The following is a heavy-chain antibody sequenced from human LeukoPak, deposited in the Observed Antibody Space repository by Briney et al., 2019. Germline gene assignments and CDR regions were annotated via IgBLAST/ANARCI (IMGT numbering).Heavy chain of an antibody. D-gene: IGHD6-13*01. CDR3: ARVGAAPGTRPFDY. CDR1: GDSINRYY. Sequence: SETLSLTCTVSGDSINRYYWSWLRQSPGKGLEWIGFISDSGSTNYHPSLRSQVTISVDTSKNQFSLRLTSVTSADTAVYYCARVGAAPGTRPFDYWGQGTLVTVSS. J-gene: IGHJ4*02. V-gene: IGHV4-59*01. CDR2: ISDSGST.